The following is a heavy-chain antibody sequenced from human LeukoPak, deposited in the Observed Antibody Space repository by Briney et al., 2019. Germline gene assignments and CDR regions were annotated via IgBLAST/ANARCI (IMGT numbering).Heavy chain of an antibody. J-gene: IGHJ4*02. CDR2: ISSSGSTI. CDR3: ARATYYDILTGLEY. V-gene: IGHV3-48*03. CDR1: GFTFSSYE. Sequence: GGSLRLSCAASGFTFSSYEMNWVRQAPGKGLEWVSYISSSGSTIYYADSVKGRFTISRDNAKNSLYLQMNSLRAEDTAVYYCARATYYDILTGLEYWGQGTLVTVSS. D-gene: IGHD3-9*01.